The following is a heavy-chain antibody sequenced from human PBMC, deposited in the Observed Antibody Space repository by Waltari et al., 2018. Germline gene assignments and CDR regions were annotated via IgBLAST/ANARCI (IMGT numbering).Heavy chain of an antibody. D-gene: IGHD3-10*01. V-gene: IGHV4-4*07. CDR1: GGSISSYY. Sequence: QVQLQESGPGLVKPSETLSLTCTVAGGSISSYYWSWIRQPAGKGLEWIGRIYTSGSTYYNPSLKSRVTMSVDTSKNQFSLKLSSVTAADTAVYYCARELWEMVRGVISSWYFDLWGRGTLVTVSS. CDR2: IYTSGST. CDR3: ARELWEMVRGVISSWYFDL. J-gene: IGHJ2*01.